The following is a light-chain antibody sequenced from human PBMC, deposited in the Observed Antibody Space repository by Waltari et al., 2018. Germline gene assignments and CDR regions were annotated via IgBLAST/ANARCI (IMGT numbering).Light chain of an antibody. CDR1: QGVCMS. J-gene: IGKJ1*01. V-gene: IGKV3-20*01. Sequence: SCRASQGVCMSLAWYQHNPRQAHKILNYGASTRAPGIPDRFTGRASRTDFSLTLSSLEPEDFAIYFCQHYVRLPATFGQGTKVEIE. CDR2: GAS. CDR3: QHYVRLPAT.